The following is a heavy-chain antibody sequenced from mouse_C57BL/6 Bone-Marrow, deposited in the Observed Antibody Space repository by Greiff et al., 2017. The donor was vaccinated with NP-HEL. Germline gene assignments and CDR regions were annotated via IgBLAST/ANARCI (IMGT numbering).Heavy chain of an antibody. CDR1: GFNIKDDY. V-gene: IGHV14-4*01. CDR2: IDPEYGDT. J-gene: IGHJ2*01. CDR3: TTDSSGSTNYCDY. Sequence: VQLQQSGAELVRPGASAKLSCPASGFNIKDDYMLWVKQRPEQGLAWIGWIDPEYGDTESASKFQGTASIAADTSSNTAYLQLSSLTSEDTAVYYCTTDSSGSTNYCDYWGQGTTLTDSS. D-gene: IGHD3-2*02.